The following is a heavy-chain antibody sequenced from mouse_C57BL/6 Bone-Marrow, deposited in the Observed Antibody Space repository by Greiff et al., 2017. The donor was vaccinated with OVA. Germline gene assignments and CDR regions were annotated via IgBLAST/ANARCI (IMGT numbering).Heavy chain of an antibody. CDR1: GFTFKDYY. J-gene: IGHJ2*01. V-gene: IGHV14-2*01. D-gene: IGHD2-5*01. CDR3: ARKGSNYVDHDYFDY. CDR2: IDPEDGET. Sequence: VQLQQSGAELVKPGASVKLSCTASGFTFKDYYMHWVKQRTEQGLEWIGRIDPEDGETKYAPKFQGKATLTADTSSNTAYLQLSSLTSEDTAVYYCARKGSNYVDHDYFDYWGQGTTLTVSS.